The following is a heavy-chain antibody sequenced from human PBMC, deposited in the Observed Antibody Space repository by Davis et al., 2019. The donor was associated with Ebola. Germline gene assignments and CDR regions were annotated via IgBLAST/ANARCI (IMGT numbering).Heavy chain of an antibody. Sequence: MPSETLSLTCTVSGGSISSYYWNWIRQPPGKGLEWIGYIYYTGRTNYNPSLKSRVTISVDTSKNQFSLKLSSVTAADTAVYYCARVRGYSSSWPFDYWGQGTLVTVSS. CDR1: GGSISSYY. J-gene: IGHJ4*02. CDR3: ARVRGYSSSWPFDY. CDR2: IYYTGRT. V-gene: IGHV4-59*01. D-gene: IGHD6-13*01.